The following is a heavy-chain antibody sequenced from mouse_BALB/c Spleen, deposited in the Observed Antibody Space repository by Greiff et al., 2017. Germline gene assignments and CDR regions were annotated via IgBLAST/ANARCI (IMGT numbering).Heavy chain of an antibody. CDR2: INPSNGGT. Sequence: QVQLQQSGAELVKPGASVKLSCKASGYTFTSYYMYWVKQRPGQGLEWIGEINPSNGGTNFNEKFKSKATLTVDKSSSTAYMQLSSLTSEDSAVYYCTRVDYDNYAMDYWGQGTSVTVSS. D-gene: IGHD2-4*01. J-gene: IGHJ4*01. V-gene: IGHV1S81*02. CDR3: TRVDYDNYAMDY. CDR1: GYTFTSYY.